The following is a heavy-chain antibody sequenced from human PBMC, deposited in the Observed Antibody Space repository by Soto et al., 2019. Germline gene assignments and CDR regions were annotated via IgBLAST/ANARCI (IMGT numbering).Heavy chain of an antibody. CDR3: ARVPSPFDYYYAMDV. CDR2: VFSSGTT. D-gene: IGHD3-16*01. CDR1: GDSISSGNKY. Sequence: VQLRESGPGLVKPSQTLSLTCTVSGDSISSGNKYWSWISQPPGKGLEWIGYVFSSGTTYYNPSLKGRVSISLDASENQFSLKFASVTDADSAVYYCARVPSPFDYYYAMDVWGQGTTVTVSS. V-gene: IGHV4-30-4*01. J-gene: IGHJ6*02.